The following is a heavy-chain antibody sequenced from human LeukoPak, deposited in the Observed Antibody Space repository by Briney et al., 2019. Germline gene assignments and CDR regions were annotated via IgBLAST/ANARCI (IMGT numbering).Heavy chain of an antibody. Sequence: SETLSLTCTVSGGSISSYYWSWIRQPAGKGLEWIGRTYTSGSTNYNPSLKSRVTMSVDTSKNQFSLKLSSVTAADTAVYYCARAVGSGSFQTYYYYMDVWGKGTTVTISS. J-gene: IGHJ6*03. CDR3: ARAVGSGSFQTYYYYMDV. CDR1: GGSISSYY. V-gene: IGHV4-4*07. D-gene: IGHD3-10*01. CDR2: TYTSGST.